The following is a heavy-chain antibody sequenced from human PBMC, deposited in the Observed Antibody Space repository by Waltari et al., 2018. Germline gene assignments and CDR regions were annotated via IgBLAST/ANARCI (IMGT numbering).Heavy chain of an antibody. CDR2: INQDVSDK. J-gene: IGHJ4*02. CDR1: GFSLRTKW. Sequence: EVQLVGSGCGLVQVGGYLRLFCAAAGFSLRTKWMSWVSQGAGKGMEWFANINQDVSDKYYVDSVQGRVTISRDNAKNSLFLQMNSLRAEDTAVYYCAKYDFCTGYSFDCWGQGTLVTVSS. V-gene: IGHV3-7*01. CDR3: AKYDFCTGYSFDC. D-gene: IGHD3-3*01.